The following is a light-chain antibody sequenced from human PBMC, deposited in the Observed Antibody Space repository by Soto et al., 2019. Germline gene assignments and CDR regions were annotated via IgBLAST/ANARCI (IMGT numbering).Light chain of an antibody. V-gene: IGLV1-51*01. CDR1: RANIGGNS. Sequence: QSVMTQLPSASAAPGPLVTISCSGSRANIGGNSVSSYLQLPGSATTPLMYDDTKRLYGIPDRFSGRMSGTSATLSITGFQPGDEADYYCVPWDSSMSAYVFGTWTKVTVL. CDR3: VPWDSSMSAYV. CDR2: DDT. J-gene: IGLJ1*01.